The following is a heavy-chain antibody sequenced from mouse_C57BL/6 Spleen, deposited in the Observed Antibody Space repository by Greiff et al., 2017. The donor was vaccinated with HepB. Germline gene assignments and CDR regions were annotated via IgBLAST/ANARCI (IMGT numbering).Heavy chain of an antibody. CDR1: GYTFTSYW. CDR2: IDPSDSET. J-gene: IGHJ2*01. V-gene: IGHV1-52*01. CDR3: ARVRFYYFDY. Sequence: VQLQQSGAELVRPGSSVKLSCKASGYTFTSYWMHWVKQRPIQGLEWIGNIDPSDSETHYNQKFKDKATLTVDKSSSTAYMQLSSLTSEDSAVYYCARVRFYYFDYWGQGTTLTVSS.